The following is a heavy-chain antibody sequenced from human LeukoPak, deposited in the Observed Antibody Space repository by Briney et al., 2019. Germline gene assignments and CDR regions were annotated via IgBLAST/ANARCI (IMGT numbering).Heavy chain of an antibody. D-gene: IGHD6-13*01. CDR2: IYYSGST. CDR1: GGSVSSGSYF. V-gene: IGHV4-61*01. CDR3: ARDSLYSSNYYTPYDS. Sequence: SETLSLTCTLSGGSVSSGSYFWSWIRQPPGKGLKWIGYIYYSGSTHYNPSLKTRLLMSVDTSRNHFAQERKSVTAADTAVYYCARDSLYSSNYYTPYDSWGQGILVTVSS. J-gene: IGHJ4*02.